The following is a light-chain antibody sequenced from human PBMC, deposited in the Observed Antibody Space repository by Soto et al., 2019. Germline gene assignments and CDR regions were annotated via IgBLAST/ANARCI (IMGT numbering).Light chain of an antibody. CDR2: CTS. CDR3: QQYDSWPTLFT. CDR1: QSVSSN. V-gene: IGKV3-15*01. J-gene: IGKJ3*01. Sequence: EIIMTQSPATLSVSPGERATLSCRASQSVSSNLAWYRQRPGQAPRLLIYCTSTKATGIPDRFSGSGSGTEFTLSISSLQSEDFAVYYCQQYDSWPTLFTFGPGTKVDLK.